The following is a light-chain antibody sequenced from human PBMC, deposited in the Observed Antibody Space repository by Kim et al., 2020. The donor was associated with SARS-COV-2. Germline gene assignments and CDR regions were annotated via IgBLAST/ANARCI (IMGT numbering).Light chain of an antibody. V-gene: IGKV1-39*01. CDR3: QQTFSTQYS. CDR1: QSVSIN. Sequence: SASVGDRVTITCRATQSVSINLNWYQQRPGKAPRLLIYGASTLQSGVPSRFSGSRSGTGFTLTISSLQPEDFAIYYCQQTFSTQYSFGQGTKLEI. J-gene: IGKJ2*03. CDR2: GAS.